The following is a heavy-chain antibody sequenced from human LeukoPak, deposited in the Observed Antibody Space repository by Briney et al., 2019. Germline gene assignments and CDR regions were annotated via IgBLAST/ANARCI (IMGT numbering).Heavy chain of an antibody. CDR2: IYWDDDK. V-gene: IGHV2-5*02. CDR1: GFSLSTGGVG. D-gene: IGHD3-10*01. J-gene: IGHJ5*02. Sequence: SGPTLVNPTQTLTLTRTFSGFSLSTGGVGVGWIRQPPGKALEWLALIYWDDDKRYSPSLKSRLTITKDTSKNQVVLTMTNMDPVDTATYYCAHSAYYYGSGSLNWFGPWGQGTLVTVSS. CDR3: AHSAYYYGSGSLNWFGP.